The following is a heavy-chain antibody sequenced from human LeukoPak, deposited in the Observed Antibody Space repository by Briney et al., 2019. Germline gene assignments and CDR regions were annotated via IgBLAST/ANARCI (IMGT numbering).Heavy chain of an antibody. Sequence: ASVKVSCKASVYTFTNYYVHWVRQAPGQGLEWMGIIKPSGGGTSYALKFQGRVTMTRDTSTSTAYMELSSLRSEDTAVYYCARDHFDSSGYYYLLGYFEHWGQGTLVTVSS. CDR2: IKPSGGGT. V-gene: IGHV1-46*01. J-gene: IGHJ1*01. D-gene: IGHD3-22*01. CDR1: VYTFTNYY. CDR3: ARDHFDSSGYYYLLGYFEH.